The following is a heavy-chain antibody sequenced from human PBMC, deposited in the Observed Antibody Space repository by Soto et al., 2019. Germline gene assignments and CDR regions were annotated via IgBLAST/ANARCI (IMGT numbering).Heavy chain of an antibody. CDR2: IWYDGSNK. Sequence: QVQLVESGGGVVQPRRSLRLSCAASGFTFSRHGMHWVRQAPGKGLEWVAVIWYDGSNKFYVDSVTGRFTISRDNSKNTLYLEMNSLRAEDTAVYYCARDAFDYGSGSYFRVDHWGQGTLVTVSS. CDR3: ARDAFDYGSGSYFRVDH. D-gene: IGHD3-10*01. V-gene: IGHV3-33*01. CDR1: GFTFSRHG. J-gene: IGHJ5*02.